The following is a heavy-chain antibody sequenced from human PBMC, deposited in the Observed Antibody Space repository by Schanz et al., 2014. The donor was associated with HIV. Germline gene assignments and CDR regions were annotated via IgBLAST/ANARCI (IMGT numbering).Heavy chain of an antibody. CDR1: GFTFDSQS. V-gene: IGHV3-23*04. J-gene: IGHJ3*02. Sequence: EVQLVETGGGLIQPGGSLRLSCEASGFTFDSQSMNWVRQAPGKGLEWVSVISDSGGSTYYADSVKGRFTISRDNSKNTLYLQMNSLKTEDTAVYYCTTVRSGWFLGVFDIWGQGTMVTVSS. D-gene: IGHD6-19*01. CDR3: TTVRSGWFLGVFDI. CDR2: ISDSGGST.